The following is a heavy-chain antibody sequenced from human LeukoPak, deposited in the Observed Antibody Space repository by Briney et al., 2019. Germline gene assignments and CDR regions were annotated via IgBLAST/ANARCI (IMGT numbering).Heavy chain of an antibody. D-gene: IGHD3-10*01. CDR2: ITWNGDSK. CDR3: ARDPGEKDAFDI. Sequence: GGSLRLSCAASGFTFSSYSMNWVRQAPGKGLEWISGITWNGDSKGYADSVKGRFTISRDNAKNSLYLQMNSLRAEDTAVYYCARDPGEKDAFDIWGQGTMVTVSS. J-gene: IGHJ3*02. CDR1: GFTFSSYS. V-gene: IGHV3-20*04.